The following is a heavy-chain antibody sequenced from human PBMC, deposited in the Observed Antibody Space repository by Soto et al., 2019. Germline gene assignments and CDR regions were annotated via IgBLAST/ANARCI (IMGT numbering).Heavy chain of an antibody. V-gene: IGHV3-9*01. CDR1: GFTFDDYA. CDR3: AKDHSGSYYYFDY. Sequence: GGSLRLSCAASGFTFDDYAMHWVRQAPGKGLEWVSGISWNSGSIGYADSVKGRFAISRDNAKNTLYLQMNSLRDEDTAVYYCAKDHSGSYYYFDYWGQGTLVTVSS. J-gene: IGHJ4*02. CDR2: ISWNSGSI. D-gene: IGHD1-26*01.